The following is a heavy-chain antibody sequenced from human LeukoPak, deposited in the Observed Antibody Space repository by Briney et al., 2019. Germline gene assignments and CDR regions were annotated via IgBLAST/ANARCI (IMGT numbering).Heavy chain of an antibody. CDR3: AREYCSGTSCPKPYYYYYYMDV. V-gene: IGHV3-23*01. CDR2: ISGSDGST. D-gene: IGHD2-2*01. J-gene: IGHJ6*03. Sequence: GGSLRLSCACSGFTFSSYAMSWVRQAPGQGLEWVSAISGSDGSTYYADSVKGRFTISRDNSKYTLYLQMNSLRAEDTAVYYCAREYCSGTSCPKPYYYYYYMDVWGKGTTVTVSS. CDR1: GFTFSSYA.